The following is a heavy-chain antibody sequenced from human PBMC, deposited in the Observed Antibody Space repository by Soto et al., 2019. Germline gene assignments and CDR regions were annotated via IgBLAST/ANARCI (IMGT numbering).Heavy chain of an antibody. CDR2: IIPIFGTA. J-gene: IGHJ3*02. V-gene: IGHV1-69*13. D-gene: IGHD5-12*01. CDR1: GGTFSSYA. Sequence: GASVKVSCKASGGTFSSYAISWVRQAPGQGLEWMGGIIPIFGTANYAQKFQGRVTITADESTSTAYMELSSLRSEDTAVYYCARVIQYSGYDYDAFDIWGQGTMVTVSS. CDR3: ARVIQYSGYDYDAFDI.